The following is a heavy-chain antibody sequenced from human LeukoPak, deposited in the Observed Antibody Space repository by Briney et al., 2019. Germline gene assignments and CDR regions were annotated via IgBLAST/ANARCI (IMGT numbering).Heavy chain of an antibody. V-gene: IGHV3-74*01. CDR3: ASGQFWSGYYYDY. D-gene: IGHD3-3*01. Sequence: GGPLRLSCAASGFTFRNFWMHWVRQAPGKGLVWVSRIDSDGSSTSYADSVKGRFTISRDNAKNTLYLQMNSLRAEDTAVYYCASGQFWSGYYYDYWGQGTLVTVSS. CDR2: IDSDGSST. CDR1: GFTFRNFW. J-gene: IGHJ4*02.